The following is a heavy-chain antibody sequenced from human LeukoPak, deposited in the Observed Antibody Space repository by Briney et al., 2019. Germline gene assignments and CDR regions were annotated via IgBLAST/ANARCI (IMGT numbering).Heavy chain of an antibody. Sequence: ASVKVSCKVSGYTLTELSMHWVRQAPGKGLEWMGGFDPEDGETIYAQKFQGRVTMTEDTSTDTAYMELSSLRSEDTAVYYCATGSILTDYYYYGMDVWGRGTTVTVSS. J-gene: IGHJ6*02. D-gene: IGHD3-9*01. CDR3: ATGSILTDYYYYGMDV. CDR1: GYTLTELS. CDR2: FDPEDGET. V-gene: IGHV1-24*01.